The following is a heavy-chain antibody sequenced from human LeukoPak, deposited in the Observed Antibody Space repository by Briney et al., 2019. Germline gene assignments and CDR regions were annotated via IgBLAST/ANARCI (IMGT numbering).Heavy chain of an antibody. Sequence: GGSLRLSCAASGFTFSTYNMNWVRQAPGKGLEWVSSISSSSSYIYYADSVKGRFTISRDNAKKSLYLQMNSLRAEDTAVYYCARVTVAGGLGAFDIWGQGTMVTVSS. V-gene: IGHV3-21*01. CDR1: GFTFSTYN. J-gene: IGHJ3*02. D-gene: IGHD6-19*01. CDR2: ISSSSSYI. CDR3: ARVTVAGGLGAFDI.